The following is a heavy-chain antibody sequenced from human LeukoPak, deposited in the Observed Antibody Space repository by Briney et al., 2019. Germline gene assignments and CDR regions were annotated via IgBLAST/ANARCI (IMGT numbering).Heavy chain of an antibody. D-gene: IGHD2-15*01. J-gene: IGHJ4*02. V-gene: IGHV1-8*01. CDR3: ARGGYCSGGSCYYVTPGY. Sequence: ASVKVSCKASGYTFTSYDINWVRQATGQGLEWMGWMNPNSGNTGYAQKFQGRVTMTRNTSISTAYMELSSLRSGDTAVYYCARGGYCSGGSCYYVTPGYWGQGTLVTVSS. CDR2: MNPNSGNT. CDR1: GYTFTSYD.